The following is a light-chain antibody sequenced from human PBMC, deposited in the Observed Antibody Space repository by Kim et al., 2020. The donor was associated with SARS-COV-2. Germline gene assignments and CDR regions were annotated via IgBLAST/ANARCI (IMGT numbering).Light chain of an antibody. CDR1: QNIRGDS. V-gene: IGKV3-20*01. CDR3: QQYVDSPFT. CDR2: GAS. Sequence: EMVLTQSPGTVSLSPGETVTLSCRASQNIRGDSLAWYQQRPGQAPRVLIYGASSRATGMPDRFSASGSGTDFTLTSSRLQPEDFAVYYCQQYVDSPFTFGQGTRLEIK. J-gene: IGKJ5*01.